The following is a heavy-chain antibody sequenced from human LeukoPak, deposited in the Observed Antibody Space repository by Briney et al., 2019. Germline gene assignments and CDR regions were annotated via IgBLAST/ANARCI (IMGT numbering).Heavy chain of an antibody. CDR2: IKQDGSEK. CDR1: GXTFSSYW. J-gene: IGHJ6*02. CDR3: ARDWARTSDYGMDV. V-gene: IGHV3-7*05. D-gene: IGHD3-16*01. Sequence: GGSLRLSCAASGXTFSSYWMSWVRQTPGKGLEWVANIKQDGSEKYYVDSVKGRFTISRDNAKNSLYLQMNSLRAEDTAVYYCARDWARTSDYGMDVWGQGTTVTVSS.